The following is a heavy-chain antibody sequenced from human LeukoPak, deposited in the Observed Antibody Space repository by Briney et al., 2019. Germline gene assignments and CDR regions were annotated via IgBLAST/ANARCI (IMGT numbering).Heavy chain of an antibody. CDR2: ISYDGSNK. Sequence: PGGSLRLSCAASGFTFSSYSMNWVRQAPGKGLEWVAVISYDGSNKYYADSVKGRFTISRDNSKNTLYLQMNSLRAEDTAVYYCARDRPGDYYDSSGPRELDYWGQGTLVTVSS. CDR1: GFTFSSYS. D-gene: IGHD3-22*01. J-gene: IGHJ4*02. CDR3: ARDRPGDYYDSSGPRELDY. V-gene: IGHV3-30*03.